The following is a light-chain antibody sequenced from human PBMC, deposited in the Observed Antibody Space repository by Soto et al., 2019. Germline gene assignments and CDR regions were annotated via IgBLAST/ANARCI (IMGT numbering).Light chain of an antibody. Sequence: EIVLTQSPATLSLSPGERATLSCRASQSVSSYLAWYQQKPGQAPRLLIYDASNRATGIPARFSGSGSGTDFTLTISSLEPEDFAVYYCQQYGSSPGTFGQGTKV. CDR3: QQYGSSPGT. CDR2: DAS. V-gene: IGKV3-11*01. J-gene: IGKJ1*01. CDR1: QSVSSY.